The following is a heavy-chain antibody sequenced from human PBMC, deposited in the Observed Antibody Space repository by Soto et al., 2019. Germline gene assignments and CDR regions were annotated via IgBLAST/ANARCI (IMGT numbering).Heavy chain of an antibody. J-gene: IGHJ6*02. CDR2: INHSGST. CDR1: GVNFIGYY. V-gene: IGHV4-34*01. Sequence: SETLSLTSTVYGVNFIGYYWSWIRQPPGKGLEWIGEINHSGSTNYNPSLKSRVTISVDTSKNQFSLKLSSVTAADTAVYYCAREGPLTIFGVVIIPPTNFYGMDVWGQGTTVTVSS. CDR3: AREGPLTIFGVVIIPPTNFYGMDV. D-gene: IGHD3-3*01.